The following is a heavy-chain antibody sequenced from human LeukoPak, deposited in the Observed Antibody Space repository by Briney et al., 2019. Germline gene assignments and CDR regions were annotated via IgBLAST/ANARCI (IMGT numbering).Heavy chain of an antibody. J-gene: IGHJ6*03. CDR1: GYTFTSYG. CDR3: ARAIVGATGYYYMDV. CDR2: ISAYNGNT. V-gene: IGHV1-18*01. Sequence: GASVKVSCKASGYTFTSYGISWVRQAPGQGLEWMGWISAYNGNTNYAQKLQGRVTITADKSTSTAYMELSSLRSEDTAVYYCARAIVGATGYYYMDVWGKGTTVTVSS. D-gene: IGHD1-26*01.